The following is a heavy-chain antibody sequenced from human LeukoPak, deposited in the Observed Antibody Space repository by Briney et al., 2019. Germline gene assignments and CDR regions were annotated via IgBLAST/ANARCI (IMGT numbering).Heavy chain of an antibody. CDR1: GFPFSSYS. Sequence: GGSLRLSCAASGFPFSSYSMNWVRQAPGKGLEWVSSISSSSTYIYYADSVKGRFTISRDNVENPLYLQMDSLRVEDTATYYCASLSDGDFDYWGQGTLVTVSS. D-gene: IGHD4-17*01. J-gene: IGHJ4*02. V-gene: IGHV3-21*01. CDR3: ASLSDGDFDY. CDR2: ISSSSTYI.